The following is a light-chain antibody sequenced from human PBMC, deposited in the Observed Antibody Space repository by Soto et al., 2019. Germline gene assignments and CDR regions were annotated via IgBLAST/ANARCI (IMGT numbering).Light chain of an antibody. Sequence: EIVLTQSPGTLSLSPGERATLSCRASQSVSSSYLAWYQPKPGQAPRLLIYGASSRATGIPDRFSGSGSGTDFTLTISRLEPEDFAVYYCQQYGSSPLTFGQGTKVDNK. V-gene: IGKV3-20*01. CDR2: GAS. CDR3: QQYGSSPLT. CDR1: QSVSSSY. J-gene: IGKJ1*01.